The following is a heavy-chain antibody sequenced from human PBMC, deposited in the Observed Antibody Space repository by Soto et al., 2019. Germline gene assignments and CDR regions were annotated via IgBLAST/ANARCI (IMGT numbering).Heavy chain of an antibody. CDR2: ISYDGSNK. CDR1: GFTFSSYG. D-gene: IGHD1-26*01. Sequence: QVQLVESGGGVVQPRRSLRLSCAASGFTFSSYGMHWVRQAPGKGLEWVAVISYDGSNKYYADSVKGRFTISRDNSKNTLYLQMNSLRAEDTAVYYCAKDRSYSGSYFDYWGQGTLVTVSS. J-gene: IGHJ4*02. V-gene: IGHV3-30*18. CDR3: AKDRSYSGSYFDY.